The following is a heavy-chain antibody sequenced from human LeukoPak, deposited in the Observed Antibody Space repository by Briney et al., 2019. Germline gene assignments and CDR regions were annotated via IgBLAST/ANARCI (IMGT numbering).Heavy chain of an antibody. CDR3: ARGYSSSWYVAFAEHKYYFDY. Sequence: PGGSLRLSCAASGFTFSSYWMSWVRQAPGKGLEWVANIKQDGSEKYYVDSVKGRFTISRDNAKNSLYLQMNSLRAEDTAVYYCARGYSSSWYVAFAEHKYYFDYWGQGTLVTVSS. D-gene: IGHD6-13*01. CDR2: IKQDGSEK. CDR1: GFTFSSYW. V-gene: IGHV3-7*04. J-gene: IGHJ4*02.